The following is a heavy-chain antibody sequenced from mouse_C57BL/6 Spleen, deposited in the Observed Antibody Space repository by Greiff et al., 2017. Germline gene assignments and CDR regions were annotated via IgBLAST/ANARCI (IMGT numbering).Heavy chain of an antibody. J-gene: IGHJ3*01. CDR1: GYTFTSYW. D-gene: IGHD2-1*01. CDR2: IDPSDSET. Sequence: VQLQQPGAELVRPGSSVKLSCKASGYTFTSYWMHWVKQRPIQGLEWIGNIDPSDSETHYNQKFKDKATLTVDKSSSTAYMQLSSLTSEDSAVYNGARVDYYGNYEAYWGQGTLVTVSA. V-gene: IGHV1-52*01. CDR3: ARVDYYGNYEAY.